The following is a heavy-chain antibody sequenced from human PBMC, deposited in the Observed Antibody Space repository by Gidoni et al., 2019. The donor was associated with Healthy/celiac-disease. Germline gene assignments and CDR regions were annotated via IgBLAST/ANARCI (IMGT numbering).Heavy chain of an antibody. CDR1: GYTFTSYG. J-gene: IGHJ6*03. CDR2: ISAYNGNT. D-gene: IGHD3-10*01. V-gene: IGHV1-18*04. CDR3: ARDSVRSGDYYYYYMDV. Sequence: QVQLVQSGAEVKKPGAAVKVSCKASGYTFTSYGISWVRQAPGQGLEWMGWISAYNGNTNYAQKLQGRVTMTTDTSTSTAYMELRSLRSDDTAVYYCARDSVRSGDYYYYYMDVWGQGTTVTVSS.